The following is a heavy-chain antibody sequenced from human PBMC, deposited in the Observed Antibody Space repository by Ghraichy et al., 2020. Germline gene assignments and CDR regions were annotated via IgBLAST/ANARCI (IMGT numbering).Heavy chain of an antibody. D-gene: IGHD6-13*01. J-gene: IGHJ4*02. CDR3: ARAFSAGRDY. CDR2: IWYDGSNK. CDR1: GFTFSSYG. V-gene: IGHV3-33*01. Sequence: GGSLRLSCAASGFTFSSYGMHWVRQAPGKGLEWVAIIWYDGSNKCYADSVKGRFTIFRDNSKNTLYLQMNSLRAEDTAVYYCARAFSAGRDYWGQGTLVTVSS.